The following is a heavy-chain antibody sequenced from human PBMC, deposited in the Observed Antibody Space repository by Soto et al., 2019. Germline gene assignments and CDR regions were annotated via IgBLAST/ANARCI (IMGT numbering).Heavy chain of an antibody. CDR1: GYSFTDYH. D-gene: IGHD5-12*01. J-gene: IGHJ6*02. Sequence: ASVKVSCKASGYSFTDYHIHWVRQAPGQGLEWLGRINPKSGGTSTAQKFQGWVTMTTDTSISTASMELTRLTSDDTAIYYCARVGESSGYRLDYYYGMDVWGQGTTVTVSS. CDR3: ARVGESSGYRLDYYYGMDV. CDR2: INPKSGGT. V-gene: IGHV1-2*04.